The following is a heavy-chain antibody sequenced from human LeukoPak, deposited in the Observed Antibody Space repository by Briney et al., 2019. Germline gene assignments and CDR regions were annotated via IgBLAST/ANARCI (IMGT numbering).Heavy chain of an antibody. J-gene: IGHJ4*02. CDR3: AKGNGYSYGRYYFDY. CDR2: ITASGGNT. Sequence: GGSLRLSCAASGFTFSSYAMGWVHQAPGKGLEWVSAITASGGNTYYADSVKGRFTISRDNSKNTLYLQVNSLRAEDTAVYYCAKGNGYSYGRYYFDYWGQGTLVTVSS. CDR1: GFTFSSYA. D-gene: IGHD5-18*01. V-gene: IGHV3-23*01.